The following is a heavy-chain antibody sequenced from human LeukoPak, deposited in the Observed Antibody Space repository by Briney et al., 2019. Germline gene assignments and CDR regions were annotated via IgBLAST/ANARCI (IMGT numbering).Heavy chain of an antibody. J-gene: IGHJ4*02. V-gene: IGHV3-7*04. CDR1: GFTFSSYW. CDR3: ARGTIAAAGYYYFDY. Sequence: PGGSLRLSCAASGFTFSSYWMSWVRQAPGKGLEWVANIKQDGSEKYYVDFVKGRFTISRDNAKNSLYLQMNSLRAEDTAVYYCARGTIAAAGYYYFDYWGQGTQVTASS. D-gene: IGHD6-13*01. CDR2: IKQDGSEK.